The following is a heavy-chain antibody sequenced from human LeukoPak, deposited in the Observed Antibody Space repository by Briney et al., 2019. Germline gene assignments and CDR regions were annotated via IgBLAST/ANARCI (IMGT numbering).Heavy chain of an antibody. V-gene: IGHV3-21*01. D-gene: IGHD6-13*01. CDR3: AIRHRDGSSDPRYYWYYGMDV. CDR1: GFTFSSYS. J-gene: IGHJ6*02. CDR2: ISSSSSYI. Sequence: PGGSLRLSCAASGFTFSSYSMNWVRQAPGKGLEWVSSISSSSSYIYYADSVKGRFTISRDNAKNSLYLQMNSLRAEDTAVYYCAIRHRDGSSDPRYYWYYGMDVWGQGTTVTVSS.